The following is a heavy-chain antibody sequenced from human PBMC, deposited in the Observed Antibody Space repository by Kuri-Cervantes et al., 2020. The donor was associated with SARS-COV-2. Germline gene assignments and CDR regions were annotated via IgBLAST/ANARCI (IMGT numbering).Heavy chain of an antibody. J-gene: IGHJ3*02. CDR2: INSDGSST. V-gene: IGHV3-74*01. CDR3: ARESTMIVVGNDAFDI. D-gene: IGHD3-22*01. CDR1: GFTFSSYW. Sequence: GGSLRLSCAASGFTFSSYWMHWVRQAPGKGLVWVSRINSDGSSTSYADSVKGRFTISRDNAKNTLYLQMNSLRAEDTAVYYCARESTMIVVGNDAFDIWGQGTMVTVSS.